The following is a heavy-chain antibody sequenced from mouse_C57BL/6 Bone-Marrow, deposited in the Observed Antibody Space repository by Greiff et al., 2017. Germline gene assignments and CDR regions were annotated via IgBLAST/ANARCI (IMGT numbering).Heavy chain of an antibody. CDR2: ISYSGST. V-gene: IGHV3-8*01. CDR1: GYSITSDY. D-gene: IGHD1-1*01. CDR3: ARFSYYGRGYFDY. J-gene: IGHJ2*01. Sequence: DVMLVESGPGLAKPSQTLSLTCSVTGYSITSDYWNWIRKFPGNKLEYMGYISYSGSTYYNPSLKSRISITRDTSKNQYYLQLNSVTTEDTATYYCARFSYYGRGYFDYWGQGTTLTVSS.